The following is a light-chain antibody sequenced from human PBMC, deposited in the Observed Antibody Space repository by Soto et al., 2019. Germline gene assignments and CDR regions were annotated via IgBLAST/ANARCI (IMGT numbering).Light chain of an antibody. CDR2: KAS. V-gene: IGKV1-5*03. J-gene: IGKJ2*01. Sequence: DIQMTQSPSTLSASVGDRVTITCRASQSISSWLAWYQQKPGKAPKLLIYKASSLESGVPSRFSGSGSGTEFTLTISSLPPDDFATYYCQQYNSYPYTFGQGTKLVIK. CDR3: QQYNSYPYT. CDR1: QSISSW.